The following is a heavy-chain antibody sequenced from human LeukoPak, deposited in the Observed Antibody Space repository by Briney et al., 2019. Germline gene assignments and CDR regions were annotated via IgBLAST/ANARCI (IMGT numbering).Heavy chain of an antibody. D-gene: IGHD1-26*01. Sequence: GGSLRLSCAASGFTFSNYWMSWVRQAPGKGLEWVANIKQDGSEKYYVDTVKGRFTISRDNAKKSLYLQMTSLRGEDTAVYYCTKDTSGSFSDYWGQGTLVTVSS. V-gene: IGHV3-7*01. CDR1: GFTFSNYW. J-gene: IGHJ4*02. CDR2: IKQDGSEK. CDR3: TKDTSGSFSDY.